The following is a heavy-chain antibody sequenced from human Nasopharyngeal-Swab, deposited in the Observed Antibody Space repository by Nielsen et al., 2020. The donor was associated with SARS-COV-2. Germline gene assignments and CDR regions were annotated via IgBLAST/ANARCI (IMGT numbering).Heavy chain of an antibody. Sequence: SETLSLTCTVSGGSVSSGSYYWSWTRQLPGKGLEWIGYIYYSGSTHYNPSLKSRVTISVDTSKNQFSLTLSSVTAADTAVYYWARVTPEPDGDFDYWGQGTLVTVSS. CDR2: IYYSGST. CDR3: ARVTPEPDGDFDY. V-gene: IGHV4-61*01. J-gene: IGHJ4*02. CDR1: GGSVSSGSYY. D-gene: IGHD1-14*01.